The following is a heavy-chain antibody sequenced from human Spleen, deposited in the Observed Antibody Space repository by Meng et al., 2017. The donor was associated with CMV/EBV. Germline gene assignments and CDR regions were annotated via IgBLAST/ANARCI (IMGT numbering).Heavy chain of an antibody. D-gene: IGHD1-26*01. Sequence: ASVKVSCKASGYNFTGYYIHWVRQAPGQGLEWMGWVNPNSGGANYAQNFQGRVTMTRDTSINTVYMELSSLRSDDTAVYYCARAGVGAASAFDYWGQGTLVTVSS. CDR3: ARAGVGAASAFDY. V-gene: IGHV1-2*02. CDR1: GYNFTGYY. J-gene: IGHJ4*02. CDR2: VNPNSGGA.